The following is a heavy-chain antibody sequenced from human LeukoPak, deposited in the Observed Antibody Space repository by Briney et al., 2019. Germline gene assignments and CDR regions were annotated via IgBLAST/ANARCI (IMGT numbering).Heavy chain of an antibody. CDR1: GFTFSSYG. CDR3: AREGYSYVPPLLPLYYFDY. CDR2: ISSSGSTI. D-gene: IGHD5-18*01. V-gene: IGHV3-48*03. J-gene: IGHJ4*02. Sequence: PGGSLRLSCAASGFTFSSYGMNWVRQAPGKGLEWVSYISSSGSTIYYADSVEGRFTISRDNAKNSLYLQMNSLRAEDTAVYYCAREGYSYVPPLLPLYYFDYWGQGTLVTVSS.